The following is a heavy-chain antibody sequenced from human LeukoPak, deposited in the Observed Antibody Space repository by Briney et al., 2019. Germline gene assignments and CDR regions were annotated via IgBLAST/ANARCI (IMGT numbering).Heavy chain of an antibody. CDR3: ARQPHGRTYYYDSSGLNWFDP. CDR2: IYYSGST. J-gene: IGHJ5*02. Sequence: SETLSLTCTVSGGSISSSSYYWGWIRQPPGKGLEWIGSIYYSGSTYYNPSLKSRVTISVDTSKNQFSLKLSSVTAADTAVYYCARQPHGRTYYYDSSGLNWFDPWGQGTLVTVSS. CDR1: GGSISSSSYY. V-gene: IGHV4-39*01. D-gene: IGHD3-22*01.